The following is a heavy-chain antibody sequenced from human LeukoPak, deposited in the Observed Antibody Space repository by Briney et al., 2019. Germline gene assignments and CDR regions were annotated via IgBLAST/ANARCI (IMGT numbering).Heavy chain of an antibody. V-gene: IGHV4-4*08. CDR3: ASAMPTTYFDY. CDR2: IYPSGSA. D-gene: IGHD5-24*01. CDR1: GDSITKYY. Sequence: PSETLSLTCTVSGDSITKYYWTWIRQPPGKGLEWIGYIYPSGSANYNPSLKSRVTISIGTSKNQFSLNLSSVTAADTAVYYCASAMPTTYFDYWGQGNLVTVSS. J-gene: IGHJ4*02.